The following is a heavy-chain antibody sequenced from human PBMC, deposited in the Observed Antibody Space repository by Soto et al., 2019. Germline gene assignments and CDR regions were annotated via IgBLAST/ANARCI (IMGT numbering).Heavy chain of an antibody. D-gene: IGHD3-22*01. CDR3: AKTPGYYYDPIGWLDP. CDR2: IYHSGST. J-gene: IGHJ5*02. CDR1: GGSISGGGYS. Sequence: SETLSLTCAVSGGSISGGGYSWSWIRQPPGKGLEWIGYIYHSGSTYYNPSLKSRVTISVDRSKNQFSPKLSSVTAADTAVYYCAKTPGYYYDPIGWLDPWGQGTLVTVSS. V-gene: IGHV4-30-2*01.